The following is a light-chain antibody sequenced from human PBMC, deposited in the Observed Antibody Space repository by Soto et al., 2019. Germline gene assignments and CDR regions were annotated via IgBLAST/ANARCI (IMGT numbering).Light chain of an antibody. Sequence: EIVLTQSPGTLSLSPGERATLSCRASQSVSSSYLAWYQQKPGQAPRLLIYGASSRATGIPDTFSGSGSGTDFTITISRLEPEDFAVYYCQQYGSSAPLTFGGGTKVEIK. CDR1: QSVSSSY. V-gene: IGKV3-20*01. CDR3: QQYGSSAPLT. CDR2: GAS. J-gene: IGKJ4*01.